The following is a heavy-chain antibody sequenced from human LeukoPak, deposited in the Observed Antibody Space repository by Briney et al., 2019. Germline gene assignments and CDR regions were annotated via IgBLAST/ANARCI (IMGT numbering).Heavy chain of an antibody. CDR3: ATRGD. J-gene: IGHJ4*02. V-gene: IGHV4-4*07. CDR2: IYTSGST. CDR1: GGSINSYY. Sequence: PSETLSLTCTVSGGSINSYYWSWIRQPAGKGLEWIGRIYTSGSTNYNPSLKSRVTILVDTSKNHFSLNLRSMTAADTAVYYCATRGDWGQGTLVTVSS.